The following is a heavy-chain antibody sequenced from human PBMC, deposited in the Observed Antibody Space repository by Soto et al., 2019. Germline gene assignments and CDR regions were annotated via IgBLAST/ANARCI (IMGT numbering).Heavy chain of an antibody. CDR1: GGSISSYY. J-gene: IGHJ4*02. V-gene: IGHV4-59*08. CDR2: IYYSGST. CDR3: ARRYCSSTSCYYFDY. D-gene: IGHD2-2*01. Sequence: SETLSLTCTVSGGSISSYYWSWIRQPPGKGLEWIGYIYYSGSTNYNPSLKSRVTISGDTSKNQFSLKLSSATAADTAVYYCARRYCSSTSCYYFDYWGQGTLVTVSS.